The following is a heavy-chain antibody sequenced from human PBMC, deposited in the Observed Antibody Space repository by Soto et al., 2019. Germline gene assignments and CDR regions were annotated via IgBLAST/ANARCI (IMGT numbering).Heavy chain of an antibody. Sequence: ASVKVSCKASGYTFTHVNMHWVRQAPGQGLEWMGWISTGSGDAKYSKKFQGRVTIVRDTSATTTYMELTGLTYEDTAVYYCASDEYSSGFDAFDIWGQGTMVTVSS. D-gene: IGHD6-19*01. CDR3: ASDEYSSGFDAFDI. CDR1: GYTFTHVN. J-gene: IGHJ3*02. V-gene: IGHV1-3*04. CDR2: ISTGSGDA.